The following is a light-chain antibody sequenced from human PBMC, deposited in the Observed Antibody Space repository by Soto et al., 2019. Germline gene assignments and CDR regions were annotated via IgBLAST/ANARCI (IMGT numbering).Light chain of an antibody. CDR2: DVN. Sequence: VLTQPASVSGAPGQSITIPCTGTSSDIGAYNFVSWYQQHPGKAPKLMLYDVNIRPSGVSNRFSGSKSGNTASLTISGLQAEDEADYYCTSWTTSTTMIFGGGTKVTV. V-gene: IGLV2-14*03. J-gene: IGLJ2*01. CDR3: TSWTTSTTMI. CDR1: SSDIGAYNF.